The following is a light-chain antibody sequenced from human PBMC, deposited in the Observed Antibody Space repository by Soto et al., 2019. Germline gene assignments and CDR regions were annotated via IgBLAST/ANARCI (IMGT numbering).Light chain of an antibody. CDR2: AAS. J-gene: IGKJ4*01. V-gene: IGKV1-39*01. CDR3: QQSYGSPELT. CDR1: QEIGGY. Sequence: DIQMTQSPSSLSASVGDRVTITCRASQEIGGYLNWYQQKPGKAPELLIYAASSLQSGVPSRFIGSGSGTEFTLTIPSLQPEDFATYYCQQSYGSPELTFGGGTKVEIK.